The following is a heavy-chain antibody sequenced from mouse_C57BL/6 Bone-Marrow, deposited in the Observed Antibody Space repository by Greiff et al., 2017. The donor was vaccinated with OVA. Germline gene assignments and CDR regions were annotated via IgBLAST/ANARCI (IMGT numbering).Heavy chain of an antibody. CDR1: GFTFSDYG. J-gene: IGHJ4*01. D-gene: IGHD6-1*01. Sequence: EVKVEESGGGLVKPGGSLKLSCAASGFTFSDYGMHWVRQAPEKGLEWVAYISSGSSTIYYADTVKGRFTISRDNAKNTLFLQMTSLRSEDTAMYYCARPGVSLYYYAMDYWGQGTSVTVSS. CDR3: ARPGVSLYYYAMDY. V-gene: IGHV5-17*01. CDR2: ISSGSSTI.